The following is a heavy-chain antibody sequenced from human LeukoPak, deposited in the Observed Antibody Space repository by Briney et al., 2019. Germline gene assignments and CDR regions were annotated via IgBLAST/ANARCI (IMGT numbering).Heavy chain of an antibody. J-gene: IGHJ6*03. CDR1: GGTFSSYA. V-gene: IGHV1-69*13. Sequence: SVKVSCKASGGTFSSYAISWVRQAPGQGLEWMGGIIPIFGTANYAQKFQGRVTITADESTSTAYMELSSLRSEDTAVYYCARPAAATRNNYYYYYMDVWGKGTTVTISS. D-gene: IGHD2-15*01. CDR3: ARPAAATRNNYYYYYMDV. CDR2: IIPIFGTA.